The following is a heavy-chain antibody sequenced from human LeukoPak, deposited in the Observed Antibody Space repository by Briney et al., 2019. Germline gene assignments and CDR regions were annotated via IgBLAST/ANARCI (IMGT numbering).Heavy chain of an antibody. V-gene: IGHV4-34*01. CDR3: ARRPAWFLKPGYFDY. D-gene: IGHD1-14*01. Sequence: SETLSLTCAVYGGSFSGYYWSWIRQPPGKGLEWIGEINHSGSTNYNPSLKSRVTISVDTSKNQFSLKLSSVTAADTAVYYCARRPAWFLKPGYFDYWGQGTLVTVSS. J-gene: IGHJ4*02. CDR2: INHSGST. CDR1: GGSFSGYY.